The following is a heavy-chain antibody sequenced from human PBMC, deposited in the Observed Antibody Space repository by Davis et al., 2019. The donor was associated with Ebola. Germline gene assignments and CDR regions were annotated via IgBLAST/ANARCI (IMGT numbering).Heavy chain of an antibody. Sequence: ASVKVSCKTFGYTFTGHYLHWVRQAPGQGLEWMGWINPNTGATKYAQKFQGRVTMTIDTSTSTGYMDLRSLTSDDTAVYYCARVGCSDANCYENWSDPWGQGTLVTVSS. D-gene: IGHD2-15*01. J-gene: IGHJ5*02. V-gene: IGHV1-2*02. CDR1: GYTFTGHY. CDR2: INPNTGAT. CDR3: ARVGCSDANCYENWSDP.